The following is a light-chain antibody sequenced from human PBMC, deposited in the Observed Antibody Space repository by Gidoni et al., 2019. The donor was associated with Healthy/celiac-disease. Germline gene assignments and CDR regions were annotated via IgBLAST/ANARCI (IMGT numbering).Light chain of an antibody. Sequence: QSALTHPASVSGSPGPSTTISCTGTSSDVGGYTYVSWYQQHPGKAPKLMIYDVSNRPAGVSNRFSGSQAGNTASLTSCGHQAEDEADYYCSSYTSSFTLVFGGGTKLTVL. CDR3: SSYTSSFTLV. CDR2: DVS. V-gene: IGLV2-14*01. J-gene: IGLJ2*01. CDR1: SSDVGGYTY.